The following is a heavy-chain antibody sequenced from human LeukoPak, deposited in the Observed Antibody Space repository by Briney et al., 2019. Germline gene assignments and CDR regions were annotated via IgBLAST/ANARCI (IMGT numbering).Heavy chain of an antibody. CDR2: INPNSGGT. CDR3: ARGRIVVVPAATPAYYFDY. CDR1: GYTFTRYY. J-gene: IGHJ4*02. Sequence: ASVKVSCKASGYTFTRYYMHWVRQAPGQGREWMGWINPNSGGTNYAQKFQGWVTMTRDTSISTAYMELSRLRSDDTAVYYCARGRIVVVPAATPAYYFDYWGQGTLVTVSS. V-gene: IGHV1-2*04. D-gene: IGHD2-2*01.